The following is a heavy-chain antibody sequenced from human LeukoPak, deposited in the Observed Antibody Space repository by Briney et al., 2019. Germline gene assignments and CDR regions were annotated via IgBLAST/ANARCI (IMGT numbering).Heavy chain of an antibody. Sequence: GESLKISCKGSGYSFTTYWITWVRQMPGKGLEWMGRIDPSDSYTNYSPSFQGHVTISADKSISTAYLQWSGLKAPETAMYYCARLDYYGSGSPRFDPWGQGTLVTVSS. J-gene: IGHJ5*02. CDR1: GYSFTTYW. D-gene: IGHD3-10*01. V-gene: IGHV5-10-1*01. CDR2: IDPSDSYT. CDR3: ARLDYYGSGSPRFDP.